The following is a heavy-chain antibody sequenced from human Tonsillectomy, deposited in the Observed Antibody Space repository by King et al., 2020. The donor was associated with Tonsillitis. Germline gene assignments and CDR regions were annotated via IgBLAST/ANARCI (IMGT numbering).Heavy chain of an antibody. CDR1: GFSLSTSGMC. Sequence: TLKESGPALVKPTQTLTLTCTFSGFSLSTSGMCVSWIRQPPGKALEWLALIDWDDDKFYSTSLKTRLTISRDTSKNQVGLTLTNMYPVDTATYYCARISNDFWRGQADYWGRRNLVTVSS. CDR3: ARISNDFWRGQADY. V-gene: IGHV2-70*01. J-gene: IGHJ4*02. CDR2: IDWDDDK. D-gene: IGHD3-3*01.